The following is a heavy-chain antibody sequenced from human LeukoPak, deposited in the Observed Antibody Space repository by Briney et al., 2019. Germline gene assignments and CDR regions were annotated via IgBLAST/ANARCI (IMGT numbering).Heavy chain of an antibody. CDR2: FYYSGGT. Sequence: SETLSLTYTVSGVSVSNHYRSWIRQPPGKGLEWIGWFYYSGGTYFNPSLGSRVTISADTSRNHLSLNLRSLTAADTAVYYCARHSSGWHFDSWGQGALVTVSS. CDR1: GVSVSNHY. V-gene: IGHV4-59*02. J-gene: IGHJ4*02. CDR3: ARHSSGWHFDS. D-gene: IGHD6-19*01.